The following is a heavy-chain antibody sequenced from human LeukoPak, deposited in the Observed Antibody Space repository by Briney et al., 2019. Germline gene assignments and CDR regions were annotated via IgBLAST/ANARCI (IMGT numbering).Heavy chain of an antibody. CDR2: IYPRDGST. CDR3: ARDQEGFDY. J-gene: IGHJ4*02. Sequence: SVTVSFMASGYTFTSNYIHWVRQAPGQGLEWMGMIYPRDGSTSYAQKFQGRVTVTRDTSTSTVHMELSGLRSEDTAVYYCARDQEGFDYWGQGTLVTVSS. V-gene: IGHV1-46*01. CDR1: GYTFTSNY.